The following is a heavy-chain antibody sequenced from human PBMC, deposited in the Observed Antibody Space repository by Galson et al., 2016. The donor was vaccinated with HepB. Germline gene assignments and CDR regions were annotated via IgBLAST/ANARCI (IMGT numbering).Heavy chain of an antibody. J-gene: IGHJ4*02. Sequence: TLSLTCAVSGVSITSGGFSWNWIRQPPGKGLEWIGYIYQGETAYYTPSLRSRVTMALHRTNNLFSLKLSSVTAADTAVYYCARWTYDFWIGFSPTEYYFDYWGQGALVAVSS. D-gene: IGHD3-3*01. V-gene: IGHV4-30-2*01. CDR2: IYQGETA. CDR3: ARWTYDFWIGFSPTEYYFDY. CDR1: GVSITSGGFS.